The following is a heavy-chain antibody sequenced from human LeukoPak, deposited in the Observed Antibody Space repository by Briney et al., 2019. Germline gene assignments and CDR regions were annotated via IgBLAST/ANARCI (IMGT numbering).Heavy chain of an antibody. Sequence: GGSLRLSCAASGFTFSRYGMHWVRQAPGKGLEWVTFIRYDGSDRYYADAVKGRFTISKDNSRNTLYLQMNSLRAEDTAVYYCEGWERPFDYWGQGTLVTVSS. CDR3: EGWERPFDY. J-gene: IGHJ4*02. V-gene: IGHV3-30*02. D-gene: IGHD1-26*01. CDR2: IRYDGSDR. CDR1: GFTFSRYG.